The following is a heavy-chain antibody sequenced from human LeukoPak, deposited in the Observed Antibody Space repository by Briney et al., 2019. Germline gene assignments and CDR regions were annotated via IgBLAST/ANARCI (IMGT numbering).Heavy chain of an antibody. CDR1: GFTFSSYG. D-gene: IGHD4-17*01. Sequence: GGSLRLSCAASGFTFSSYGMHWVRQAPGKGLEWVAFIRYDGSNKYYADSVKGRFTNSRDNSKNTLYLQMNSLRAEDTAVYYCANLGTYYGDFRYNWFDPWGQGTLVTVSS. CDR2: IRYDGSNK. CDR3: ANLGTYYGDFRYNWFDP. V-gene: IGHV3-30*02. J-gene: IGHJ5*02.